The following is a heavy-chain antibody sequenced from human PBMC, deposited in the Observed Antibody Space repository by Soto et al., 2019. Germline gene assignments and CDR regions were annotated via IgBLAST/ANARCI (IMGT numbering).Heavy chain of an antibody. CDR2: ISSSSSTI. CDR3: ARDLKTMVRGVISMFDY. CDR1: GFTFSSYS. V-gene: IGHV3-48*01. Sequence: EVQLVESGGGLVQPGGSLRLSCAASGFTFSSYSMNWGRQAPGKGLEWVSYISSSSSTIYYADSVKGRFTISRDNAKNSLYPQMNSLRAEDTAVYYCARDLKTMVRGVISMFDYWGQGTLVTVSS. J-gene: IGHJ4*02. D-gene: IGHD3-10*01.